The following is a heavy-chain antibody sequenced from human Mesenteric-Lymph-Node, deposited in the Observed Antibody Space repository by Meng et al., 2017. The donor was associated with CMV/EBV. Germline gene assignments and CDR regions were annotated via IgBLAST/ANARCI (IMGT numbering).Heavy chain of an antibody. CDR2: ISSGDDYI. D-gene: IGHD3-3*01. CDR1: GFTFSSYS. CDR3: ARVNYDFWSGSGGHYNAMDV. Sequence: GASLRLSCVASGFTFSSYSMKWVRQAPGKGLEWVSSISSGDDYIYYTASVKGRFTIYRDNAKNSLYLQMNSLRAEDTAVYYCARVNYDFWSGSGGHYNAMDVWGQGTTVTVSS. J-gene: IGHJ6*02. V-gene: IGHV3-21*01.